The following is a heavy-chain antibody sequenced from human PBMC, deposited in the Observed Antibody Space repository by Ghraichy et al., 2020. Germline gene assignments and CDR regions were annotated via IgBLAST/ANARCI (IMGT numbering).Heavy chain of an antibody. D-gene: IGHD2-2*01. J-gene: IGHJ6*02. CDR1: GYTFTSYG. CDR3: ASRPDIVVVPAAMPRDYYYGMDV. Sequence: ASVKVSCKASGYTFTSYGISWVRQAPGQGLEWMGWISAYNGNTNYAQKLQGRVTMTTDTSTSTAYMELRSLRSDDTAVYYCASRPDIVVVPAAMPRDYYYGMDVWGQGTTVTVSS. V-gene: IGHV1-18*04. CDR2: ISAYNGNT.